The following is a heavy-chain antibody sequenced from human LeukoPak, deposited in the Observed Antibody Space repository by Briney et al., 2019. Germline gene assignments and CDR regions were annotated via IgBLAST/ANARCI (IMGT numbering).Heavy chain of an antibody. CDR1: GGSISSYY. CDR3: ARDAQGSSWPNWFDP. CDR2: IYYSGST. J-gene: IGHJ5*02. V-gene: IGHV4-59*12. D-gene: IGHD6-13*01. Sequence: SETLSLTCTVSGGSISSYYWSWIRQPPGKGLEWIGYIYYSGSTNYNPSLTSRVIISVDTSKNQFSLKLSSVTAADTAVYYCARDAQGSSWPNWFDPWGQGTLVTVSS.